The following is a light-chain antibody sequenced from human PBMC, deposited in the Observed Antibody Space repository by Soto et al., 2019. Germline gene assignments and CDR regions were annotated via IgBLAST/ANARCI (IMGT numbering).Light chain of an antibody. V-gene: IGKV3-20*01. CDR3: QQYGSSPRFT. CDR1: QSVSSSY. CDR2: GAS. J-gene: IGKJ3*01. Sequence: EIVLTQSPGTLSLSPGERATLSCRASQSVSSSYLAWYQQNPGQAPRLLIYGASSRATGIPDRFSGSGSGTDFTITISRLEPEDFAVYYCQQYGSSPRFTFGPGTKVDIK.